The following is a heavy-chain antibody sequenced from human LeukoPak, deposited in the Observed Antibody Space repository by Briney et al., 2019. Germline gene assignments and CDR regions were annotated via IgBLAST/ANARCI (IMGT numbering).Heavy chain of an antibody. J-gene: IGHJ3*02. V-gene: IGHV3-74*01. CDR3: ARRTSGAFAI. CDR1: GFTFSSYW. CDR2: INVYGSTS. Sequence: PGGSLRLSCAASGFTFSSYWMHWVRQAPGKGLVWVSRINVYGSTSHYADSVKGRFTISRDNAKNSLYLQMNSLRAEDTAVYYCARRTSGAFAIWGQGTKVTVSS.